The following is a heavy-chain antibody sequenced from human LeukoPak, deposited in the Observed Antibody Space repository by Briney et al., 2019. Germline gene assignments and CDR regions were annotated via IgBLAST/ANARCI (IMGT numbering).Heavy chain of an antibody. CDR1: GGTFSSYA. Sequence: ASVKVSCKASGGTFSSYAISWVRQAPGQGLEWLGYINPNSGGIHYAQNFQGRVTMTIDTSISTAYMELSRLRSDDTAVYYCGRTHNFDYWGQGTLVTVSS. CDR3: GRTHNFDY. CDR2: INPNSGGI. V-gene: IGHV1-2*02. J-gene: IGHJ4*02.